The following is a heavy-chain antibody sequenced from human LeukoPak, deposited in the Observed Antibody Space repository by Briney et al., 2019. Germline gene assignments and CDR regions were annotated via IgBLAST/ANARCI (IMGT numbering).Heavy chain of an antibody. J-gene: IGHJ4*02. CDR1: SGFSSSFY. Sequence: SETLSLTCTVSSGFSSSFYWSWIRQPAGKGLEWIGRIYINGNTNYSPSHKSRATMSVGTSKNQFSLKLTSVTAADTAVYYCAREFTYWGQGILVTVSS. CDR3: AREFTY. CDR2: IYINGNT. V-gene: IGHV4-4*07.